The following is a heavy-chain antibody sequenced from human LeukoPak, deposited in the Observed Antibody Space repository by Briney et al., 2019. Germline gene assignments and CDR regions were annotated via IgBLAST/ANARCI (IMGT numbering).Heavy chain of an antibody. CDR2: INPNSGGT. Sequence: ASVKVSCKASRYTFTGYYMHWVRQAPGQGLEWMGWINPNSGGTNYAQKFQGRVTMTRDTSISTAYMELSRLRSDDTAVYYCARDPSEYSSGWSPRDYWGQGTLVTVSS. CDR3: ARDPSEYSSGWSPRDY. V-gene: IGHV1-2*02. CDR1: RYTFTGYY. J-gene: IGHJ4*02. D-gene: IGHD6-19*01.